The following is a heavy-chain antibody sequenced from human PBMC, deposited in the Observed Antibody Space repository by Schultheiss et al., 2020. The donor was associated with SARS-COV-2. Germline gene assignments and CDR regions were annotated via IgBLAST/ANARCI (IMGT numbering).Heavy chain of an antibody. J-gene: IGHJ4*01. D-gene: IGHD1-26*01. Sequence: ASVKVSCKASGYTFTSYGISWVRQAPGQGLEWMGWINPNSGGTNYAQKFQGRVTMTRDTSISTAYMELRSLRSDDTAVYYCARVLGLVGASPFDSWGQGTLVTVSS. CDR3: ARVLGLVGASPFDS. V-gene: IGHV1-2*02. CDR1: GYTFTSYG. CDR2: INPNSGGT.